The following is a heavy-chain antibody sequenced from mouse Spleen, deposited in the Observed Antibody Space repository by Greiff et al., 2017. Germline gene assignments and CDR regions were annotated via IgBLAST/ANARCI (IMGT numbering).Heavy chain of an antibody. Sequence: QVQLQQSGAELVMPGASVKMSCKASGYTFTDYWMHRVKQRPGQGLEWIGAIDTSDSYTSYNQKFKGKATLTVDESSSTAYMQLSSLTSEDSAVYYCARGDYYGSSWGYWGQGTTLTVSS. CDR1: GYTFTDYW. CDR2: IDTSDSYT. D-gene: IGHD1-1*01. CDR3: ARGDYYGSSWGY. V-gene: IGHV1-69*01. J-gene: IGHJ2*01.